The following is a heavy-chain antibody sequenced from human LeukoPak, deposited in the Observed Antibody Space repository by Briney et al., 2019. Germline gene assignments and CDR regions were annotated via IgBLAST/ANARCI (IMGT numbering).Heavy chain of an antibody. D-gene: IGHD2-15*01. Sequence: SQTLSLTCTVSGCSISSDSYYWSWIRQPAGKGLEWIGRIQASGNTNYNPSLKSRVTITVDTSKNQFSLRLSSVTAADTAVYYCAKGGVVVVAPNGFHIWGQGTMVTVSS. CDR1: GCSISSDSYY. CDR2: IQASGNT. V-gene: IGHV4-61*02. J-gene: IGHJ3*02. CDR3: AKGGVVVVAPNGFHI.